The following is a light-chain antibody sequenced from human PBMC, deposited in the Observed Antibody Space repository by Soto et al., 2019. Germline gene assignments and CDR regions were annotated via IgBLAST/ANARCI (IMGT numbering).Light chain of an antibody. CDR1: SSGVGGYNY. V-gene: IGLV2-8*01. CDR3: SSYAGSNHWV. CDR2: EVS. Sequence: SALTQPPSASGSPGQSVTISCTGTSSGVGGYNYGSLYQQHPGKAPKLMIYEVSKRNSGIPDRFSGSKCVNTASLSVSALQAEEDADYYCSSYAGSNHWVFGGGTKVTVL. J-gene: IGLJ3*02.